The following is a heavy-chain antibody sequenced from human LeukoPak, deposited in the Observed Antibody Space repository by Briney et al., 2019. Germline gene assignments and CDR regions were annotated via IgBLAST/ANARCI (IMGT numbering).Heavy chain of an antibody. Sequence: GSLRLSCAVYGVSFSGYYWSWIRQPPGKGLEWIGEINHSGSTNYNPSLKSRVTISVDTSKNQFSLKLSSVTAADTAVYYCARGGNRVVVPAAILSPTYKYYYYYGMDVWGQGTTVTVSS. CDR1: GVSFSGYY. V-gene: IGHV4-34*01. D-gene: IGHD2-2*01. CDR2: INHSGST. CDR3: ARGGNRVVVPAAILSPTYKYYYYYGMDV. J-gene: IGHJ6*02.